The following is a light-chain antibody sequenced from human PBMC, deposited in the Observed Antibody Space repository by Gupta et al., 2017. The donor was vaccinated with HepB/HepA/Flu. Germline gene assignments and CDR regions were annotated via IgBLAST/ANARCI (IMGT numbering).Light chain of an antibody. J-gene: IGLJ1*01. CDR3: GTWDNSLRGGV. CDR1: SSNIGNNY. Sequence: QSVLTQPPSVSAAAGQKVTISCSGSSSNIGNNYVSWYQQLPGTAPKLLIYESNKRPSEIPDRFSASKSGTSATLGITGLQTGDEADYYCGTWDNSLRGGVFGTGTKVTGL. CDR2: ESN. V-gene: IGLV1-51*02.